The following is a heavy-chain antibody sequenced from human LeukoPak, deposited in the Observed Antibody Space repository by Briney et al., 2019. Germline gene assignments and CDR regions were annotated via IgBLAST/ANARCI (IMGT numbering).Heavy chain of an antibody. CDR2: IFHSGST. J-gene: IGHJ3*01. V-gene: IGHV4-39*07. CDR1: GGSISSSSYY. Sequence: SETLSLTCTVSGGSISSSSYYWGWIRQPPGKGLEWIGEIFHSGSTNYNPSLKSRVTISVDKSNNQFSLNLTSVTAADTAVYYCARDQNPSGSGSPLADAFDVWGQGAKVTVSS. CDR3: ARDQNPSGSGSPLADAFDV. D-gene: IGHD6-19*01.